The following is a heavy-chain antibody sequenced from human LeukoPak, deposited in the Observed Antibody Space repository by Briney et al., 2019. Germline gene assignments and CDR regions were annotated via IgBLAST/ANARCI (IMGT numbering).Heavy chain of an antibody. CDR3: ARVYSTNYYGSGDRPFLFHY. CDR2: SSTYYGNT. CDR1: GYTFTSYD. V-gene: IGHV1-18*01. D-gene: IGHD3-10*01. Sequence: ASVKVCCKASGYTFTSYDFSWVRQAPGQGLEWKGWSSTYYGNTNYAQKLQDRVTMTTDTSMSTAYMELTSLRSDDTAVYYCARVYSTNYYGSGDRPFLFHYWGQGTVVTVSS. J-gene: IGHJ4*02.